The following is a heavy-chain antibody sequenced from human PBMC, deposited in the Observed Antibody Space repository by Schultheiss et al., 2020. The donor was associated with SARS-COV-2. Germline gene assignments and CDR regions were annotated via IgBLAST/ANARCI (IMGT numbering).Heavy chain of an antibody. V-gene: IGHV3-21*04. D-gene: IGHD2-2*01. CDR3: AKVSGGVVVPAGTDY. CDR1: GFTFSLYS. CDR2: ISSSSSYI. Sequence: GGSLRLSCAASGFTFSLYSMNWVRQAPGKGLEWVSSISSSSSYIYYADSVKGRFTISRDNAKNTLYLQMNSLRAEDTAVYYCAKVSGGVVVPAGTDYWGQGALVTVSS. J-gene: IGHJ4*02.